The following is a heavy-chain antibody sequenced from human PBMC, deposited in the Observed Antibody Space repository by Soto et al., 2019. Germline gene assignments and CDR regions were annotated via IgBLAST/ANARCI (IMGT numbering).Heavy chain of an antibody. D-gene: IGHD2-21*01. Sequence: EVQLVESGGGLVQPGGSLTLSCAASGFTFSRYWMSWVRQAPGKGLEWVSTIKEDGSEKYYADSVKGRFTISRDNAANLLLLRTTRRRAEDTALYCGAGSLSGERDYWGQGTLVTVSS. CDR3: AGSLSGERDY. CDR2: IKEDGSEK. CDR1: GFTFSRYW. J-gene: IGHJ4*02. V-gene: IGHV3-7*02.